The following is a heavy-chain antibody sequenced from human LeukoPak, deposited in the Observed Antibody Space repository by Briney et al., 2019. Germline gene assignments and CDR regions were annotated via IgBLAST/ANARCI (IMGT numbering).Heavy chain of an antibody. D-gene: IGHD2-2*01. CDR3: AGLLPVLRNAFDI. V-gene: IGHV4-34*01. Sequence: SETLSLTCAVYGGSFSGYYWNWIRQPPGKGLEWIGEINHSGSTNYNPSLKSRVTISVDTSKNQFSLKLSSVTAADTAVYYCAGLLPVLRNAFDIWGQGSMVTVSS. CDR2: INHSGST. J-gene: IGHJ3*02. CDR1: GGSFSGYY.